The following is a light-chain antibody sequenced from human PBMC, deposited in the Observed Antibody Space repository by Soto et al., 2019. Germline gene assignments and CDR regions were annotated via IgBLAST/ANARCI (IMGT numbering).Light chain of an antibody. CDR3: QQSGSSPT. V-gene: IGKV3-20*01. J-gene: IGKJ1*01. Sequence: EIVLTQSPGTLSLSPGERATLSCRASQSVSSSYLAWYQQKPGQAPRLLIYGASSRATGIPDRFSGSGSGTEFSLTISRLEPEDFAVYYCQQSGSSPTFGQGTKVEIK. CDR2: GAS. CDR1: QSVSSSY.